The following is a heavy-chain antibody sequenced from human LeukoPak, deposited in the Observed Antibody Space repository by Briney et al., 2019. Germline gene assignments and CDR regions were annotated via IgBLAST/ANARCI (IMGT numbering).Heavy chain of an antibody. V-gene: IGHV1-2*02. D-gene: IGHD1-1*01. J-gene: IGHJ3*02. CDR2: INPNSGGT. Sequence: GASVKVSCKASGGTFSSYAISWVRQATGQGLEWMGWINPNSGGTNYAQKFQGRVTMTRDTSISTAYMELSRLRSDDTAVYYCARDLNWRGAFDIWGQGTMVTVSS. CDR3: ARDLNWRGAFDI. CDR1: GGTFSSYA.